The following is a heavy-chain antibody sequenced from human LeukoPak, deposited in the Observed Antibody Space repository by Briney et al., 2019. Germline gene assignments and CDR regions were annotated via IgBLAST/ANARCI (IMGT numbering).Heavy chain of an antibody. CDR2: INTDGDYT. CDR3: AGGFGGF. Sequence: GGSLRLSCAASGFTFSSYWMHWVRQAPGKGLVWVSRINTDGDYTSYADSVKGRFTISRDNAKNTLYLQMNSLRAEDTAVYYSAGGFGGFWGQGTLVTVSS. CDR1: GFTFSSYW. V-gene: IGHV3-74*01. D-gene: IGHD4-23*01. J-gene: IGHJ4*02.